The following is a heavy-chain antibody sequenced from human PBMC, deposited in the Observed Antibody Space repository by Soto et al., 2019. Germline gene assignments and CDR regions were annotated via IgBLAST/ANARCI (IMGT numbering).Heavy chain of an antibody. Sequence: PSETLSLTCTVSGGSVSSGSYYWSWIRQPPGKGLEWIGYIYYSGSTNYNPSLESRVTISVDTSKNQFSLKLSSVTAADTAVYYCARDSRIYYDSRPDAFDIWGQGTMVTVSS. J-gene: IGHJ3*02. CDR1: GGSVSSGSYY. CDR3: ARDSRIYYDSRPDAFDI. V-gene: IGHV4-61*01. D-gene: IGHD3-22*01. CDR2: IYYSGST.